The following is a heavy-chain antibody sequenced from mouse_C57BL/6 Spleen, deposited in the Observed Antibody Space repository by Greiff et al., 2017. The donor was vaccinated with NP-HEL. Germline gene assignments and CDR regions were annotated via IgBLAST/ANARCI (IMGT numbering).Heavy chain of an antibody. CDR2: IYPGDGDT. CDR1: GYAFSSSW. J-gene: IGHJ4*01. V-gene: IGHV1-82*01. Sequence: QVQLQQSGPELVKPGASVKISCKASGYAFSSSWMNWVKQRPGKGLEWIGRIYPGDGDTNYNGKFKGKATLTADKSSSTAYMQLSSLTSEDSAVYFCAREAHGDYWGQGTSVTVSS. CDR3: AREAHGDY.